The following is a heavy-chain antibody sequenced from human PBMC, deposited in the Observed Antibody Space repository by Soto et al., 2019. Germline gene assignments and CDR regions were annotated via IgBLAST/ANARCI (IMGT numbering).Heavy chain of an antibody. J-gene: IGHJ4*02. CDR2: FNPRADTT. CDR3: VRDLRVGGDY. D-gene: IGHD1-26*01. CDR1: GYTLSDAN. V-gene: IGHV1-46*01. Sequence: QVQLVQSGAEVKKPGASVKVSCKASGYTLSDANINWVRQAPGQGPEWMGIFNPRADTTNYAQKFQGRVTMTRDTSTSTVDMELSSLRSEDTAVYYCVRDLRVGGDYWGQGTLVTVSS.